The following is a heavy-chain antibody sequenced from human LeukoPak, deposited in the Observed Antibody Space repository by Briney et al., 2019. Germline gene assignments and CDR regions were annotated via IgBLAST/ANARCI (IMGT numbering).Heavy chain of an antibody. CDR3: ATYRQVLLPFES. D-gene: IGHD2-8*02. Sequence: QPGGSLRLSCAASGFTFSTFAMIWVRQPPGKGLEWVSSIFPSGGEIHYAASVRGRFTISRDNSKSTLSLQMNSLRAEDTAIYYCATYRQVLLPFESWGQGTLVTVSS. J-gene: IGHJ4*02. CDR2: IFPSGGEI. V-gene: IGHV3-23*01. CDR1: GFTFSTFA.